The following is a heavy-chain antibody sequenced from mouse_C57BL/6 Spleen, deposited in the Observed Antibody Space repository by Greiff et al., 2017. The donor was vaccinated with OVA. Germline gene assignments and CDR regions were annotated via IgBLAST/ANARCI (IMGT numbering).Heavy chain of an antibody. J-gene: IGHJ2*01. CDR3: ASARGY. CDR2: IDPSDSYT. CDR1: GYTFTSYW. Sequence: VQLQQPGAELVKPGASVKLSCKASGYTFTSYWIQWVKQRPGQGLEWIGEIDPSDSYTNYNQKFKGKATLTVDTSSSTAYMQLSSLTSEDSAVYYWASARGYWGQGTTLTVSS. V-gene: IGHV1-50*01.